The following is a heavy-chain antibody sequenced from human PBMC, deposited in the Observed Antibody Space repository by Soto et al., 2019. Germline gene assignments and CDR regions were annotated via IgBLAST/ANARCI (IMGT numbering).Heavy chain of an antibody. CDR1: GFSLSTSGMC. V-gene: IGHV2-70*11. D-gene: IGHD3-22*01. J-gene: IGHJ4*02. CDR3: ARDCESSDSWGWFDY. Sequence: SGPTLVNPTQSLTLTCSFSGFSLSTSGMCVGWIRQPPGKALEWLARIDWDDDEYYSTSLKTRLTISKDTSKNQVVLTMTTMDPVDTAPYSCARDCESSDSWGWFDYGSQ. CDR2: IDWDDDE.